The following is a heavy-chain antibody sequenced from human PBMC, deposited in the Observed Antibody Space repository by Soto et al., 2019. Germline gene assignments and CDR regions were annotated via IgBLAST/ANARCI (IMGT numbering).Heavy chain of an antibody. CDR2: IWYDGSNK. CDR3: AREITRYCSSTSCYPYYYYGMDV. J-gene: IGHJ6*02. V-gene: IGHV3-33*01. CDR1: GFTFSSYG. Sequence: PGGSLRLSCAASGFTFSSYGMHWVRQAPGKGLEWVAVIWYDGSNKYYAGSMKGRFTISRDNSKNTLYLQMNSLRAEDTAVYYCAREITRYCSSTSCYPYYYYGMDVWGQGTTVTVSS. D-gene: IGHD2-2*01.